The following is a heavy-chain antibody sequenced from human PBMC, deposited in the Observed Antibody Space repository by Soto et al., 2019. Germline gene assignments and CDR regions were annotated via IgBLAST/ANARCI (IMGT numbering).Heavy chain of an antibody. V-gene: IGHV3-13*05. CDR3: ARTDRDFYGLDV. Sequence: EVQVVESGGGLVQPGGSLRLSCEASGFTFRNYDMHWVCQGTGKGLEWVSGISAAGDPDYADSVEGRFTISRENAQNSFFLQMNSLRVGDTAVYYCARTDRDFYGLDVWGQGTTVIVSS. J-gene: IGHJ6*02. CDR1: GFTFRNYD. CDR2: ISAAGDP.